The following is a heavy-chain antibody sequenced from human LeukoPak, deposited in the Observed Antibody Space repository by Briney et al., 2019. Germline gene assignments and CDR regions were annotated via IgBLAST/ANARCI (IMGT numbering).Heavy chain of an antibody. CDR3: ARLVTHYYGSGSYYKIDAFDI. CDR1: GYSFTSYC. Sequence: ESLKISCKGSGYSFTSYCIGWVRQMTGKGLEWMGILYPGDSDTRYSPSFQGQVTISADKSISTAYLQWSSLKASDTAMYYCARLVTHYYGSGSYYKIDAFDIWGQGTMVTVSS. J-gene: IGHJ3*02. D-gene: IGHD3-10*01. CDR2: LYPGDSDT. V-gene: IGHV5-51*01.